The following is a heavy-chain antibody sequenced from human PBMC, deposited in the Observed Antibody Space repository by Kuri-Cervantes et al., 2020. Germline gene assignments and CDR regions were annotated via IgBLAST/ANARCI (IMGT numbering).Heavy chain of an antibody. Sequence: GESLKISCAASEFTFSSYAMSWVRQAPGKGLEWVSAISGSGGSTYYADSVKGRFTISRDNSKNTLYLQMNSLRAEDTAVYYCAKEGYVWGSAIDYWGQGTLVTVSS. D-gene: IGHD3-16*01. CDR2: ISGSGGST. V-gene: IGHV3-23*01. CDR3: AKEGYVWGSAIDY. CDR1: EFTFSSYA. J-gene: IGHJ4*02.